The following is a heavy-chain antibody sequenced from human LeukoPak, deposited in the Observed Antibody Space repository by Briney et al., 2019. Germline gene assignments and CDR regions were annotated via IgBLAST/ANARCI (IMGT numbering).Heavy chain of an antibody. V-gene: IGHV1-18*01. J-gene: IGHJ5*02. CDR2: FSAYNGNT. D-gene: IGHD3-22*01. CDR3: ARAQDDSSGYYSCWFDP. CDR1: GYTFTSYG. Sequence: ASVKVCCKSAGYTFTSYGISWGRQAPGQGLGWMGWFSAYNGNTNNAQKLQGRVTMTTDTATSTAYMELRSLRSDDTAVYYCARAQDDSSGYYSCWFDPWGQGTLVTVSS.